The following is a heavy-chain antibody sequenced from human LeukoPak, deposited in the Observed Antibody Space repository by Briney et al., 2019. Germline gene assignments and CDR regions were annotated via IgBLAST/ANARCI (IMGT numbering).Heavy chain of an antibody. J-gene: IGHJ4*02. CDR1: GYTFTSYD. CDR3: ARGSRRNLLYFFDL. CDR2: MNPNSGNT. V-gene: IGHV1-8*01. D-gene: IGHD1-14*01. Sequence: ASVKVSSKASGYTFTSYDINWVRQATGPGLEWMGWMNPNSGNTGYARKFQGRVTMTRNTSISTTYMELSSLRSGDTAVYYCARGSRRNLLYFFDLWGQGTLVTVSS.